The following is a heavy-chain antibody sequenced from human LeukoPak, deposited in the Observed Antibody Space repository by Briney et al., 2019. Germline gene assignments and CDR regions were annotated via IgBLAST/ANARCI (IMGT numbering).Heavy chain of an antibody. Sequence: SETLSLTCAVYGGSFSGYYWSWIRQPPGKGLEWIGEINHSGSTYYNPSLKSRVTISVDTSKNQFSLKLSSVTAADTAVYYCARLKPGVNYYYYYYMDVWGKGTTVTVSS. CDR1: GGSFSGYY. J-gene: IGHJ6*03. D-gene: IGHD2-8*01. CDR3: ARLKPGVNYYYYYYMDV. CDR2: INHSGST. V-gene: IGHV4-34*01.